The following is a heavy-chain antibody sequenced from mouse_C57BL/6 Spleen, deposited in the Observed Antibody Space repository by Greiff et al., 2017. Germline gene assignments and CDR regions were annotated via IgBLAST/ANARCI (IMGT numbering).Heavy chain of an antibody. CDR3: ARDRVAKYFEV. D-gene: IGHD1-1*02. CDR2: ISDGGSYT. Sequence: EVKLVESGGGLVKPGGSLKLSCAASGFTFSSYAMSWVRQTPEKRLEWVATISDGGSYTYYPDNVKGRFTISRDNAKNNLYLQMSHLKSEDTAMYYCARDRVAKYFEVWGTGTTVTVSS. CDR1: GFTFSSYA. J-gene: IGHJ1*03. V-gene: IGHV5-4*01.